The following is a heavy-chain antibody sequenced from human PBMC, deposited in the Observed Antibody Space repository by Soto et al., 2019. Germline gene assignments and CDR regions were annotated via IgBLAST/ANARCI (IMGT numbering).Heavy chain of an antibody. D-gene: IGHD3-10*01. V-gene: IGHV1-18*01. J-gene: IGHJ4*02. CDR1: GYTFTSYG. Sequence: GASVKVSCKASGYTFTSYGISWVRQAPGQGLEWMGWISADNGNTEYSQKLQGRVTITRDTSASTAYMELSSLRSEDTAVYYCARDRPPGDYWGQGTLVTVSS. CDR3: ARDRPPGDY. CDR2: ISADNGNT.